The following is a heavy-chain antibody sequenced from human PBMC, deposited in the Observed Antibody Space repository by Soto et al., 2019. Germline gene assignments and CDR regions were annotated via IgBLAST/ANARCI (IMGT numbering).Heavy chain of an antibody. Sequence: QVQLQGSGPGLVKPSETLSLTCTVSGGSISSYYWSWIRQPPGKGLEWIGYIYYTGSTNYNPSLKSRVTISVDTSKNQFSLKLTSVTAADTAVYYCARRYSSSHDFWGQGTLVTVSS. CDR2: IYYTGST. CDR3: ARRYSSSHDF. V-gene: IGHV4-59*01. CDR1: GGSISSYY. D-gene: IGHD6-6*01. J-gene: IGHJ4*02.